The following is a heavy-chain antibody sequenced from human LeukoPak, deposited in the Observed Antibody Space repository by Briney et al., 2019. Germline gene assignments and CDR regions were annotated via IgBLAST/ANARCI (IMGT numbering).Heavy chain of an antibody. V-gene: IGHV4-34*01. J-gene: IGHJ3*02. CDR1: GGSFSGYY. D-gene: IGHD3-22*01. CDR2: ISHSGST. CDR3: ARLIVVVRDAFDI. Sequence: PSETLSLTCAVYGGSFSGYYWSWIRQPPGKGLEWIGEISHSGSTNYNPSLKSRVTISVDTSKNQFSLKLSSVTAADTAVYYCARLIVVVRDAFDIWGQGTMVTVSS.